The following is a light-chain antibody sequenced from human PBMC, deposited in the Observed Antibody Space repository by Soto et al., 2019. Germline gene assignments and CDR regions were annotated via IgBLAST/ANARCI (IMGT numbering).Light chain of an antibody. CDR1: SSDIGADNS. J-gene: IGLJ2*01. V-gene: IGLV2-14*03. CDR2: AVS. Sequence: QSALTQPASVSGSPGQSITISCTGTSSDIGADNSVSWYQQHPGKAPQLMIYAVSHRPSRVSSPFSGSKSGNTISLTVSGIQAEDEDYYYCSSFTTSSHVVFGAWTKLTVL. CDR3: SSFTTSSHVV.